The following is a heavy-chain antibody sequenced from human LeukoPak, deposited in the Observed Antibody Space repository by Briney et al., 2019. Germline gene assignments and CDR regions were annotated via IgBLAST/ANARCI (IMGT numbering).Heavy chain of an antibody. D-gene: IGHD6-19*01. CDR2: INHSGST. V-gene: IGHV4-34*01. CDR1: GGSFSGYY. CDR3: ARKESSGWYFQY. J-gene: IGHJ1*01. Sequence: SETLSLTCAVYGGSFSGYYWNWIRQPPGKGLEWIGEINHSGSTNYNPSLKSRVTISVDTSKNQFSLKLSSVTAADTAVYYCARKESSGWYFQYWGQGTLVTVSS.